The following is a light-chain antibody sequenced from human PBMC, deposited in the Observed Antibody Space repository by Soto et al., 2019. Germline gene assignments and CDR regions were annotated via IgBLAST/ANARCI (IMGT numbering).Light chain of an antibody. Sequence: DIQMTQSPSSLSASVGDRVTITCRASQGIGSDLGWYQQKPGKAPKRLIYAASSLQGGVPSRFSGSGSGTEFTLTISSLQPEDCATYFCLQHNIYPPTFGGGTKVEIK. CDR2: AAS. CDR1: QGIGSD. V-gene: IGKV1-17*01. J-gene: IGKJ4*01. CDR3: LQHNIYPPT.